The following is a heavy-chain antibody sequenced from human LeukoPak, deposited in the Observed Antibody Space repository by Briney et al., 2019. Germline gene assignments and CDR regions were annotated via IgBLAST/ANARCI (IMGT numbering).Heavy chain of an antibody. V-gene: IGHV1-2*02. D-gene: IGHD3-10*01. CDR3: ARPFMVRGVTILNYYYGMDV. J-gene: IGHJ6*02. CDR1: GYTFTGYY. Sequence: ASVKVSCKASGYTFTGYYMHWVRQAPGQGLEWMGWINPNSGGTNYAQKFQGRVTMTRDTSISTAYMELSRLRSDDTAVYYCARPFMVRGVTILNYYYGMDVWGQGTTVTVSS. CDR2: INPNSGGT.